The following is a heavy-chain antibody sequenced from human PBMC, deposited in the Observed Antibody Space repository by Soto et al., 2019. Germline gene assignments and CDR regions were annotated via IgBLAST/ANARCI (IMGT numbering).Heavy chain of an antibody. J-gene: IGHJ5*02. CDR1: GYTFTSYA. CDR2: INAGNGNT. Sequence: ASVKVSCKASGYTFTSYAMHWVRQAAGQRLEWMGWINAGNGNTKYSQKFQGRVTITRDTSASTAYMELSSLRSEDTAVYYCARYYGSGRYYWPWFDPWGQGTLVTVSS. D-gene: IGHD3-10*01. CDR3: ARYYGSGRYYWPWFDP. V-gene: IGHV1-3*01.